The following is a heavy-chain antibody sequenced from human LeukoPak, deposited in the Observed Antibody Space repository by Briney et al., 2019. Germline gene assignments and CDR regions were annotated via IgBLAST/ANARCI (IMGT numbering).Heavy chain of an antibody. D-gene: IGHD3-22*01. CDR1: GFTSSSYA. Sequence: PGGSLRLSCSASGFTSSSYAMHWVRQAPGKGLEYVSAISSNGGSTYYADSVKGRFTISRDNSKNTLYLQMSSLRAEDTAVYYCVKGYYDSSGQLWGQGTLVTVSS. V-gene: IGHV3-64D*09. CDR2: ISSNGGST. CDR3: VKGYYDSSGQL. J-gene: IGHJ4*02.